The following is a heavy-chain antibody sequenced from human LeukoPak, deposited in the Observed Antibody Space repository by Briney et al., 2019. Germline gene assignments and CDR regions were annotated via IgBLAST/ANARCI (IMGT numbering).Heavy chain of an antibody. CDR1: GGSFGNYY. CDR2: INHSGST. V-gene: IGHV4-34*01. CDR3: ASKEL. J-gene: IGHJ1*01. Sequence: SETLSLTCAVSGGSFGNYYWSWIRQPPGKGLEWIGEINHSGSTNYNPSLKSRVTISVDTSKTQFSLNLSSVTAADTAVYYCASKELGGQGTLVTVSS. D-gene: IGHD1-26*01.